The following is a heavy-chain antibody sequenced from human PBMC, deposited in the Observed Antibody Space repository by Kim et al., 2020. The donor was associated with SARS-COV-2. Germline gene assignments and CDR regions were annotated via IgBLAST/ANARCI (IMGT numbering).Heavy chain of an antibody. CDR2: IVVGSGNT. D-gene: IGHD6-13*01. J-gene: IGHJ6*01. CDR1: GFTFTSPA. CDR3: AAGGRQQLVRDYYYYGMDV. V-gene: IGHV1-58*01. Sequence: SVKVSCKASGFTFTSPAVQWVRQARGQRLEWIGWIVVGSGNTNYAQKFQERVTITRDMSTSTAYMELSSLRSEDTAVYYCAAGGRQQLVRDYYYYGMDV.